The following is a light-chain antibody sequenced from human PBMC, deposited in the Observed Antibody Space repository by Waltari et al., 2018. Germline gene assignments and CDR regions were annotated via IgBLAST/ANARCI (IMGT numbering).Light chain of an antibody. CDR3: QQYKKRPPA. CDR2: GAS. V-gene: IGKV3-15*01. Sequence: ETVMTQSPATLSVSPGARVTLSCRSSQSISSHLAWSQRKPGPAPRLLIYGASTRATRVPARFSGSGSGRDFTLPISSLQCEDFAVYFCQQYKKRPPAFGQGTKVEI. J-gene: IGKJ1*01. CDR1: QSISSH.